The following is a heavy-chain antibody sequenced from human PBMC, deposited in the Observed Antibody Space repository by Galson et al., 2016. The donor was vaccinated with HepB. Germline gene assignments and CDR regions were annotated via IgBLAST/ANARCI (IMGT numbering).Heavy chain of an antibody. Sequence: SLRLSCAASGFTFSSHAMSWVRQAPGKGLEWVSAISSSGSNTYDADSVKGRFTISRDTSKNTLFLRMNSLRAEDTAVYYCARSRRQGVPGTPYYFDYWGQGTLVTVSS. J-gene: IGHJ4*02. CDR1: GFTFSSHA. CDR2: ISSSGSNT. D-gene: IGHD6-13*01. CDR3: ARSRRQGVPGTPYYFDY. V-gene: IGHV3-23*01.